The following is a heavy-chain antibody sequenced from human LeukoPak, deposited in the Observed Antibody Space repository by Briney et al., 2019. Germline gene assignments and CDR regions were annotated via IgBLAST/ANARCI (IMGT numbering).Heavy chain of an antibody. V-gene: IGHV4-59*01. CDR1: DDSITIYY. CDR3: ARDQGGSLPNLYYFDY. CDR2: IYYSGST. J-gene: IGHJ4*02. Sequence: PSETLSLTCTVSDDSITIYYWTWIRQPPGKGLEWIGYIYYSGSTNYNPSLKSRVTISVDTSKNQFSLKLSSVTAADTAVYYCARDQGGSLPNLYYFDYWGQGTLVTASS. D-gene: IGHD3-16*01.